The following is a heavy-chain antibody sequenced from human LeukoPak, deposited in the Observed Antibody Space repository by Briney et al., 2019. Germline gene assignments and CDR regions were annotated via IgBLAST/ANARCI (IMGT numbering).Heavy chain of an antibody. CDR2: ISYDGSNK. CDR1: GFTFSSYA. J-gene: IGHJ4*02. CDR3: ARGRRDGYNSRGSTDYFDY. D-gene: IGHD5-24*01. V-gene: IGHV3-30-3*01. Sequence: PGGSLRLSCAASGFTFSSYAMHWVRQAPGKGLEWVAVISYDGSNKYYADSVKGRFTISRDNSKNTLYLQMNSLRAEDTAVYYCARGRRDGYNSRGSTDYFDYWGQGTLVTVSS.